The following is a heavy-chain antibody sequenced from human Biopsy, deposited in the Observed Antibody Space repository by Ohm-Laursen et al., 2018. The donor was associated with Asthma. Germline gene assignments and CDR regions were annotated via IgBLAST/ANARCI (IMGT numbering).Heavy chain of an antibody. Sequence: SVKVSCKSLGGTFNTYVIGWVRQAPGQGLEWMGGINSVFGTTTYPQKFQDRVTTTADDSTSTVYMELSSMRSEDTAVYYCARKAGSCISRTCYSLDFWGQGTLVTVSS. J-gene: IGHJ4*02. CDR2: INSVFGTT. D-gene: IGHD2-2*01. CDR1: GGTFNTYV. CDR3: ARKAGSCISRTCYSLDF. V-gene: IGHV1-69*13.